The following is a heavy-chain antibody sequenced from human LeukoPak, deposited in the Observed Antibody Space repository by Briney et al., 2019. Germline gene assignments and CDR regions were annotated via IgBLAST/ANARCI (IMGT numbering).Heavy chain of an antibody. D-gene: IGHD3-10*01. J-gene: IGHJ4*02. V-gene: IGHV3-21*01. CDR3: ARGRGLPGPLDY. Sequence: MPGGSLRLSCAASGFTFSSYSMNWVRQAPGKGLEWVSSISSSSSHIYYADSVKGRFTVSRDNAKNSLYLQMNSLRAEDTAVYYCARGRGLPGPLDYWGQGTLVTVST. CDR1: GFTFSSYS. CDR2: ISSSSSHI.